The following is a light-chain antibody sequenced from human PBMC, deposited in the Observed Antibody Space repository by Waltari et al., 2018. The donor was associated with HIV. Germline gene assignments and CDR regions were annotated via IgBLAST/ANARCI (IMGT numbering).Light chain of an antibody. J-gene: IGKJ4*01. Sequence: IQMTQSPSSVSASVGGRVTITCRASQSIGTSLAWYQQKPGRAPRLLIYAASGLHSGVPSRFSGSGSGTLFTLTISDLQPEDSASYFCQQANNFPLSFGGGTKVQI. CDR2: AAS. V-gene: IGKV1-12*01. CDR1: QSIGTS. CDR3: QQANNFPLS.